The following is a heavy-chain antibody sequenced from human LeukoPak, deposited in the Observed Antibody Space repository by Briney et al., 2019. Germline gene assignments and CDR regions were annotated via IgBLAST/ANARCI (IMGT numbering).Heavy chain of an antibody. CDR3: ADLGTSD. D-gene: IGHD1-7*01. CDR2: INSDGSAK. J-gene: IGHJ4*02. CDR1: GFRFSSQW. Sequence: GGSLRLSCAVSGFRFSSQWMTWVCQAPGTGLEWVATINSDGSAKYHVDSVKGRFTISRDNAKNLVYLQMSILRAEDTAVYYCADLGTSDCGQGTLVTVSS. V-gene: IGHV3-7*01.